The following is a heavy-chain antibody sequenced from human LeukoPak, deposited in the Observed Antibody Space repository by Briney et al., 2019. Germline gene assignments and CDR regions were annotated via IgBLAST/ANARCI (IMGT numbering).Heavy chain of an antibody. CDR2: ISYDGGNK. V-gene: IGHV3-30-3*01. Sequence: PGGSLRLSCAASGFTFSSYAMHWVRQAPGKGLEWVAVISYDGGNKYYADSVKGRFTISRDNSKNTLYLQMNSLRAEDTAVYYCARHIKDTAASDLWGQGTLVTVSS. CDR1: GFTFSSYA. J-gene: IGHJ5*02. CDR3: ARHIKDTAASDL. D-gene: IGHD5-18*01.